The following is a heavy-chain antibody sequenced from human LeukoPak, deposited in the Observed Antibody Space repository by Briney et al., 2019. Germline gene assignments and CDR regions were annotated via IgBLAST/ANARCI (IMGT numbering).Heavy chain of an antibody. CDR2: IRSDGKYK. CDR1: GYTFTGYY. CDR3: ATEGGSSDAFAF. Sequence: SCKASGYTFTGYYMHWVRQAPGKGLEWVAYIRSDGKYKPYADSVKGRFTISRDNSKNTMYLQMNSLRIDDTVVYYCATEGGSSDAFAFWGQGTKVTVSS. V-gene: IGHV3-30*02. J-gene: IGHJ3*01. D-gene: IGHD1-26*01.